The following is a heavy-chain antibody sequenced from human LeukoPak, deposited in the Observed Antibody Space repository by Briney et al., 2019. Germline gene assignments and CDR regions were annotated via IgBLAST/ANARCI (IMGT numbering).Heavy chain of an antibody. CDR2: IRSSGDAI. D-gene: IGHD5-24*01. Sequence: PGGSLRLSCAASGFDFSGYAMSWVRQAPGKGLEWVSYIRSSGDAIYYADSVKGRFTVSRDNAQTSLYLQMSSLRDEDTAVYYCAAGLEMGYWGQGTLVTVSS. J-gene: IGHJ4*02. CDR3: AAGLEMGY. CDR1: GFDFSGYA. V-gene: IGHV3-48*02.